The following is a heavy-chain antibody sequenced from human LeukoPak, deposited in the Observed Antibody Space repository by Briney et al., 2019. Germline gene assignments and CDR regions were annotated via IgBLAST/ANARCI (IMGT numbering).Heavy chain of an antibody. CDR3: ARDRTGTTYCYYYYMDV. D-gene: IGHD1-7*01. CDR1: GFTFSSYW. CDR2: INSDGSST. Sequence: GGSLRLSCAASGFTFSSYWMHWVRQAPGKGLVWVSRINSDGSSTSYADSVKGRFTISRDNAKNSLYLQMNSLRAEDTAVYYCARDRTGTTYCYYYYMDVWGKGTTVTVSS. J-gene: IGHJ6*03. V-gene: IGHV3-74*01.